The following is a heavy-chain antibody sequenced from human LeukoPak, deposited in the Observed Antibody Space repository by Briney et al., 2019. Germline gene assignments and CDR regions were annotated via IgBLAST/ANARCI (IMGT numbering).Heavy chain of an antibody. CDR2: INAGNGDT. V-gene: IGHV1-3*01. Sequence: GASVKVSCKASGYTFTNYAIHWVRQAPGQRLEWMGWINAGNGDTKYSQKFQGRVTITRDTSATTAYMDLRGLRSEDTALYYCARYCSSGSCYSHYFDYWGQGTVVTVSA. J-gene: IGHJ4*02. D-gene: IGHD2-15*01. CDR1: GYTFTNYA. CDR3: ARYCSSGSCYSHYFDY.